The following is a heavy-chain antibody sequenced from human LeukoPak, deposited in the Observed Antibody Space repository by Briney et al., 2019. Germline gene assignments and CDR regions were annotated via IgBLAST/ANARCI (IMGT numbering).Heavy chain of an antibody. V-gene: IGHV3-30-3*01. CDR3: ARDRGSSSWYVYYGMDV. D-gene: IGHD6-13*01. CDR2: ISYDGSNK. J-gene: IGHJ6*02. Sequence: GGSLRLSCSASGFNFSSYAMHWVRQAPGKGLEWVAVISYDGSNKYYADSVKGRFTISKDNSKNTLYLQMNSLRAEDTAVYYCARDRGSSSWYVYYGMDVWGQGTTVTVSS. CDR1: GFNFSSYA.